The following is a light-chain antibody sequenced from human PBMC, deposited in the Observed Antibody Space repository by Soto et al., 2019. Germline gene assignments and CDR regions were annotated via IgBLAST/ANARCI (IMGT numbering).Light chain of an antibody. Sequence: DIQMTQSPSTLSASVGDRVTITCRASQSISSWLAWYQQKPGKAPKRLNYKASSLESGDPSRFSGSGSGTDFTLTISSLPPDYFSTYSCQQYNRYWTFGQGTKVEIK. CDR1: QSISSW. CDR2: KAS. J-gene: IGKJ1*01. V-gene: IGKV1-5*03. CDR3: QQYNRYWT.